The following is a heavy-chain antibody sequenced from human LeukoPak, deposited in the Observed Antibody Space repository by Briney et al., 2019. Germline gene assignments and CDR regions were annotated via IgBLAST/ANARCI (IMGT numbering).Heavy chain of an antibody. J-gene: IGHJ4*02. CDR3: STDSGRSYFYFDF. V-gene: IGHV1-24*01. CDR1: GYIFSSYG. Sequence: GASVKVSCKTSGYIFSSYGISWVRQAPGKGLEWVGGIRPETGEPIFAQKFRGRVTITEDTFTDTGYLELRGLTSEDTAVYYCSTDSGRSYFYFDFWGQGTLVTVSS. CDR2: IRPETGEP. D-gene: IGHD3-10*01.